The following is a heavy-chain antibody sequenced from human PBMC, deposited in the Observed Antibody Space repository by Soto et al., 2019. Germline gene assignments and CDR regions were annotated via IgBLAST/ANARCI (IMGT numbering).Heavy chain of an antibody. CDR3: ARQGLRIYSGYDCFDY. CDR1: GYTFTGYY. CDR2: INPSDGST. Sequence: QVQLVQSGAEVKKPGASVKVSCKASGYTFTGYYMHWVRQAPGQGLEWMGIINPSDGSTSYTQRFQGRVTMTRDTSTSTVYMELSSLRSEDMAVYYCARQGLRIYSGYDCFDYWGQGTLVTVSS. J-gene: IGHJ4*02. V-gene: IGHV1-46*01. D-gene: IGHD5-12*01.